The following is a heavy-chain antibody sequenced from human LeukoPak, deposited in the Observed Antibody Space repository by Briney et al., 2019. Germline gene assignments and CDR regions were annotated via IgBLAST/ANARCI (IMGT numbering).Heavy chain of an antibody. V-gene: IGHV3-13*04. D-gene: IGHD6-19*01. CDR3: ARRGAVPGTFDY. Sequence: GGSLRLSCAASGFTFSSYDMHWVRQATGKGLEWVSAIGTAGDTYYPGSVKGRFTISRENAKNSLYLQMNSLRAGDTAVYYCARRGAVPGTFDYWGQGTLVTVSS. J-gene: IGHJ4*02. CDR1: GFTFSSYD. CDR2: IGTAGDT.